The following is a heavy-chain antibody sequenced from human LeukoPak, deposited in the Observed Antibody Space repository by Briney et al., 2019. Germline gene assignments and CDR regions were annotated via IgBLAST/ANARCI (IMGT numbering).Heavy chain of an antibody. CDR1: GYTFTDYT. V-gene: IGHV1-3*01. CDR2: INGGSGNT. J-gene: IGHJ4*02. D-gene: IGHD3-22*01. CDR3: ANPRYDSSGYYYVD. Sequence: RASVKVSCEASGYTFTDYTMHWLRQAPGQRLDWMGWINGGSGNTKYSPEFQGRVTITRDTSASTAYMELSSLRSEDTAVYYCANPRYDSSGYYYVDWGQGTLVTVSS.